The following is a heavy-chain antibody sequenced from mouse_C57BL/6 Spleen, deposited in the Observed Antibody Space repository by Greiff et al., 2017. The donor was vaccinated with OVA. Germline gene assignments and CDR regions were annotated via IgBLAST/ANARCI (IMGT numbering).Heavy chain of an antibody. CDR3: TNPDGYSDY. D-gene: IGHD2-3*01. J-gene: IGHJ2*01. CDR1: GYTFTDYE. Sequence: QVQLQQSGAELVRPGASVTLSCKASGYTFTDYEMHWVKQTPVHGLEWIGAIDPETGGTAYNQKFKGKAILTADKSSSTAYMELRSLTSEDSAVYYCTNPDGYSDYWGQGTTLTVSS. V-gene: IGHV1-15*01. CDR2: IDPETGGT.